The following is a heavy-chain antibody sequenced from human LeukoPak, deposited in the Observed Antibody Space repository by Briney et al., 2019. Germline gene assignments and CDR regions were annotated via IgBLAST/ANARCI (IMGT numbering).Heavy chain of an antibody. CDR3: ARGLYSSGWVDY. J-gene: IGHJ4*02. Sequence: ASEKVSCKASGYTFTSYDINWVRQATGQELEWMGWMNPNSGNTGYAQKFQGRVTITRNTSISTAYMELSSLRSEDTAVYYCARGLYSSGWVDYWGQGTLVTVSS. CDR1: GYTFTSYD. V-gene: IGHV1-8*03. CDR2: MNPNSGNT. D-gene: IGHD6-19*01.